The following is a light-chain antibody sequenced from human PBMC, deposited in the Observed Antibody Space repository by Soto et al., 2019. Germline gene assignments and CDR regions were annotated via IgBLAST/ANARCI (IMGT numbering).Light chain of an antibody. J-gene: IGKJ4*01. Sequence: VVMTQSPATLSVSPGDGVTLSCRASQSLTSNLAWYQHKVGQAPRLLIYGGSVRATGVPARFSGRGSGAEFSLTISSLQSEDFAVYYCQQYHDWPLTFGGGTRVEIK. V-gene: IGKV3-15*01. CDR3: QQYHDWPLT. CDR1: QSLTSN. CDR2: GGS.